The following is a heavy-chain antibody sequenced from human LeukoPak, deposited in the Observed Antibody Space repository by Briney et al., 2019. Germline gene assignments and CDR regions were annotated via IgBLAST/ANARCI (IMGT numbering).Heavy chain of an antibody. CDR1: GYSFTSYW. V-gene: IGHV5-51*01. CDR3: ARRGPDDFWSGLYYFDY. Sequence: GESLKISCKGSGYSFTSYWIGRVRQMPGKGLEWMGIIYPGDSDTRYSPSFQGQVTISADKSISTAYLQWSSLKASDTAMYYCARRGPDDFWSGLYYFDYWGQGTLVTVSS. CDR2: IYPGDSDT. D-gene: IGHD3-3*01. J-gene: IGHJ4*02.